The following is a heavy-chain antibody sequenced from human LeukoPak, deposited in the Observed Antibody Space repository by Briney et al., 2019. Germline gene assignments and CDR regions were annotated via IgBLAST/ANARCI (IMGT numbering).Heavy chain of an antibody. CDR3: ARIQLGYCSSTSCYNLPGVRFDP. J-gene: IGHJ5*02. CDR2: INHSGST. Sequence: SETLSLTCAVYGGSFSGYYWSWIRQPPGKGLEWIGEINHSGSTNYNPSLKSRVTISVDTSKNQFSLKLSSVTAADTAVHYCARIQLGYCSSTSCYNLPGVRFDPWGQGTLVTVSS. D-gene: IGHD2-2*02. V-gene: IGHV4-34*01. CDR1: GGSFSGYY.